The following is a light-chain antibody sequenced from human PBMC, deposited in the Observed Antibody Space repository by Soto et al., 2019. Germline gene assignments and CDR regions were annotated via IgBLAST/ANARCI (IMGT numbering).Light chain of an antibody. CDR1: QSVSSN. J-gene: IGKJ4*01. CDR2: GAS. V-gene: IGKV3-15*01. CDR3: QQYDNWPLT. Sequence: EIVMTQSPATLPVSPGERATLSCRASQSVSSNLAWYQQKPGQAPRFLIYGASTRATGIPARFSGSGSGTDFTLTISSLQSEDFAVYYCQQYDNWPLTFGGGTKVEIK.